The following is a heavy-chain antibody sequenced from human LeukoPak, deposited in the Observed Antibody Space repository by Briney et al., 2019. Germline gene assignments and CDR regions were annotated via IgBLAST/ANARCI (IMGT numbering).Heavy chain of an antibody. J-gene: IGHJ4*02. CDR3: ARLAIGWIDY. D-gene: IGHD5-12*01. CDR1: GGSISSGSYY. CDR2: IYTSGST. V-gene: IGHV4-61*02. Sequence: PSQTLSLTCTVSGGSISSGSYYWSWIRQPAGKGLEWIGRIYTSGSTNYNPSLKSRVTISVDTSKNQFSLKLSSVTAADTAVYYCARLAIGWIDYWGQGTLVTVSS.